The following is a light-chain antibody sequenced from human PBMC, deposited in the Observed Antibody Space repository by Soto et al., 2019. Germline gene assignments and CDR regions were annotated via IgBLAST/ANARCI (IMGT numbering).Light chain of an antibody. Sequence: QLVLTQSPSASASVAASVKLTCTLSSGHSSYAIAWHQQQPEKGPRYLMKLNSDGSHSKGDGIPDRFSGSSSGAERYLTISSLQSEDEADYYCQTWGTGGVFGGGTKLTVL. CDR2: LNSDGSH. J-gene: IGLJ2*01. CDR3: QTWGTGGV. CDR1: SGHSSYA. V-gene: IGLV4-69*01.